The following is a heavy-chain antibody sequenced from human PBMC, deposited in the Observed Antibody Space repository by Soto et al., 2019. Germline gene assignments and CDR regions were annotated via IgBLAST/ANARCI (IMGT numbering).Heavy chain of an antibody. V-gene: IGHV4-34*01. CDR3: ARGRRDFWSGTYYYYGMDV. D-gene: IGHD3-3*01. J-gene: IGHJ6*02. Sequence: SETLSLTCAVYGGSFSGYYWSWIRQPPGKGLEWIGEINHSGSTNCNPSLKSRVTISVDTSKNQFSLKLSSVTAADTAVYYCARGRRDFWSGTYYYYGMDVWGQGTTVTVSS. CDR1: GGSFSGYY. CDR2: INHSGST.